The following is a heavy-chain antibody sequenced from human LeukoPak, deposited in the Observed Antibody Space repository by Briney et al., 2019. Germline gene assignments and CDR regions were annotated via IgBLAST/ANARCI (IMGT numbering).Heavy chain of an antibody. V-gene: IGHV3-23*01. J-gene: IGHJ4*02. Sequence: GGSLRLSCAASGFTFSSYAMSWVRQAPGKGLEWVSAISGSGGSTYYADSVKGRFTISRDNSKNTLYLQMNSLRAEDTAVYYCARGQVEQQLFSTGSYYFDYWGQGTLVTVSS. CDR3: ARGQVEQQLFSTGSYYFDY. CDR2: ISGSGGST. D-gene: IGHD6-13*01. CDR1: GFTFSSYA.